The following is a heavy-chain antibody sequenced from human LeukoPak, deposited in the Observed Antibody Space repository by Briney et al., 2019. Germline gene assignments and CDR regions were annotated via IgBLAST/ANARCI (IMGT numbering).Heavy chain of an antibody. CDR3: ARAETQYYDFWSGYHNWFDP. CDR2: IYYSGRT. Sequence: SETLSLTCTVSGGSISSYYWSWIRQPPGKGLEWIGYIYYSGRTNYNPSLKSRITILVDTSKNQFSLKLSTVTAADTAVYYCARAETQYYDFWSGYHNWFDPWGQGTLVTVSS. CDR1: GGSISSYY. D-gene: IGHD3-3*01. V-gene: IGHV4-59*01. J-gene: IGHJ5*02.